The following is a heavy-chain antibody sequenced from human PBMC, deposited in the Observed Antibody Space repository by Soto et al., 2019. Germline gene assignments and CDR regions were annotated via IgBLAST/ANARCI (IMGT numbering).Heavy chain of an antibody. V-gene: IGHV3-30-3*01. Sequence: QVQLVESGGGVVQPGRPLRLSCAASGFTFTGFAMYWVRQAPGKGLEWVAVTSFDGSNEYYADFVEGRFTISRDNSKNTLYLQMNSLRPEDTAVYYCARVTGFYGSGEIDYWGQGTLVTVSS. D-gene: IGHD3-10*01. CDR3: ARVTGFYGSGEIDY. CDR1: GFTFTGFA. CDR2: TSFDGSNE. J-gene: IGHJ4*02.